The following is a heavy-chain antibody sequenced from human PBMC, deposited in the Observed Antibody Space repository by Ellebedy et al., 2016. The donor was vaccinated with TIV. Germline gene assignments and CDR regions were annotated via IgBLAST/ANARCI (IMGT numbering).Heavy chain of an antibody. Sequence: PGGSLRPSCAASGLTVSNNYMSWVRQAPGKGLEWVSVIYSGGSAYYADSVKGRFTISRDNSKNTVYLQMNSLRVEDTAVYYCARLREKDVWGQGTTVTVSS. V-gene: IGHV3-53*01. D-gene: IGHD4/OR15-4a*01. CDR2: IYSGGSA. J-gene: IGHJ6*02. CDR3: ARLREKDV. CDR1: GLTVSNNY.